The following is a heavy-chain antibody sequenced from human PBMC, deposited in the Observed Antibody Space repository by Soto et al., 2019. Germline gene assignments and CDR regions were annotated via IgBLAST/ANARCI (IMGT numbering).Heavy chain of an antibody. CDR2: ISHSGST. CDR3: ARQYTYVSNFFDC. D-gene: IGHD5-18*01. Sequence: QVQLQESGPGLLKPSQTLSLTCTVSGGSISSAAYYWSWIRQHPGKGLEWIGYISHSGSTYYTPSLKSHVIISANTSKNQFSVNLTSVTPEDTSVYYSARQYTYVSNFFDCSGQGALVT. V-gene: IGHV4-31*01. CDR1: GGSISSAAYY. J-gene: IGHJ4*02.